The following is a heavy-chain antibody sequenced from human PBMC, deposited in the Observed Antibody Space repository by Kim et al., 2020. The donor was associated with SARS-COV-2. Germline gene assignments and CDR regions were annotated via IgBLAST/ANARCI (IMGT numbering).Heavy chain of an antibody. CDR3: ARSGLLRYFDWLDY. J-gene: IGHJ4*02. D-gene: IGHD3-9*01. CDR2: IIPIFGTA. V-gene: IGHV1-69*06. CDR1: GGTFSSYA. Sequence: SVKVSCKASGGTFSSYAISWVRQAPGQGLEWMGGIIPIFGTANYAQKFQGRVTITADKSTSTAYMELSSLRSEDTAVYYCARSGLLRYFDWLDYWGQGTLVTVSS.